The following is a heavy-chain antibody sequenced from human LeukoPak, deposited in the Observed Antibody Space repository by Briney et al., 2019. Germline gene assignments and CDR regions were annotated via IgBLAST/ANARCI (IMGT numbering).Heavy chain of an antibody. CDR2: IIPIFGTA. CDR1: GGTFSSYA. CDR3: ARAEEAMPFGEPDLDY. D-gene: IGHD3-10*01. J-gene: IGHJ4*02. Sequence: SSVKVCCKASGGTFSSYAISWVRQPPGQGLEWMGGIIPIFGTANYAQKFQGRVTITADKCTSTAYMELSSLRFEDTAASYCARAEEAMPFGEPDLDYWGQGTLVTVS. V-gene: IGHV1-69*06.